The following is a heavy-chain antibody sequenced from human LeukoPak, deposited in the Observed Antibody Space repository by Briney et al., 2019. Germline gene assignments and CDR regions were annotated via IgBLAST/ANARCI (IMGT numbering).Heavy chain of an antibody. CDR2: IYYSGST. D-gene: IGHD4-11*01. Sequence: SETLSLTCTASGGSISSYYWSWIRQPPGKGLEWIGYIYYSGSTNYNPSLKSRVTISVDTSKNQFSLKLSSVTAADTAVYYCARHGYSNYVDYWGQGTLVTVSS. V-gene: IGHV4-59*08. J-gene: IGHJ4*02. CDR3: ARHGYSNYVDY. CDR1: GGSISSYY.